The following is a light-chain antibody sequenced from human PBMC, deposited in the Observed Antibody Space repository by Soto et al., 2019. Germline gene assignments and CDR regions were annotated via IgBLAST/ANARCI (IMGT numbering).Light chain of an antibody. CDR3: QQYGSSTIT. CDR1: QSFNSIY. J-gene: IGKJ5*01. V-gene: IGKV3-20*01. CDR2: DAS. Sequence: EIVLTQSPCTLSLSPGERATLSCRASQSFNSIYLAWYQQKPGQAPRLLIYDASSRATGIPDRFSGSGSGTDFTLTISRLEPEDFAVYYCQQYGSSTITFGQGTRLEIK.